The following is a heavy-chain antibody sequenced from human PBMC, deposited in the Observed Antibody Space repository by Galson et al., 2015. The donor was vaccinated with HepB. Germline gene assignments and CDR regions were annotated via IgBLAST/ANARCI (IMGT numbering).Heavy chain of an antibody. CDR1: GYTFTSYA. J-gene: IGHJ5*02. CDR3: ARVGLGYCSGGSCYDLVDP. V-gene: IGHV7-4-1*02. CDR2: INTNTGNP. D-gene: IGHD2-15*01. Sequence: SVKVSCKASGYTFTSYAMNWVRQAPGQGLEWMGWINTNTGNPTYAQGFTGRFVFSLDTSVSTAYLQISSLKAEDTAVYYCARVGLGYCSGGSCYDLVDPWGQGTLVTVSS.